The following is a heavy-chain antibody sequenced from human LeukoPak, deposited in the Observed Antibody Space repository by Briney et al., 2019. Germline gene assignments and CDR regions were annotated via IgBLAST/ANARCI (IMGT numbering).Heavy chain of an antibody. J-gene: IGHJ1*01. D-gene: IGHD6-13*01. CDR1: GFTFSNYR. Sequence: GGSLTLSCAASGFTFSNYRMSWVRQAPAKGLEWVANIKQDGSEKYYVDSVKRRFTISRDNAKNSLYLLMNSLRTAATAVFYFARVNSSSWSVFWGEGILVTVSS. CDR3: ARVNSSSWSVF. V-gene: IGHV3-7*04. CDR2: IKQDGSEK.